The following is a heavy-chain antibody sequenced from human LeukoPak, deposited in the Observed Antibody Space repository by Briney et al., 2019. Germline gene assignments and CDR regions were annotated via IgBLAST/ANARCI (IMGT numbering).Heavy chain of an antibody. D-gene: IGHD3-10*01. V-gene: IGHV3-30*04. Sequence: GRSLRLSCAASGFTFSSYTIHWFRQAPGKGLEWVALISSDVSNTNYADSVKGRFTISRDNSKSTLYLQMNSLRPEDTAVYYCARGPHEVYGSGSYLEALLDYWGQGTLVTVSS. CDR3: ARGPHEVYGSGSYLEALLDY. CDR2: ISSDVSNT. J-gene: IGHJ4*02. CDR1: GFTFSSYT.